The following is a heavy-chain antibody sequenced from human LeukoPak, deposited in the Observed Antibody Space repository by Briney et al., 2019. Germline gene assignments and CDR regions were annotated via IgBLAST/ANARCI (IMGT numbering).Heavy chain of an antibody. V-gene: IGHV3-21*06. CDR2: ISATSKYE. CDR3: ARDYSLVVRGVNYYFHMDV. CDR1: GFGFRRFS. D-gene: IGHD3-10*01. J-gene: IGHJ6*03. Sequence: GGSLRLSCAASGFGFRRFSMNLVRQAPGKGLEWVSVISATSKYEYYSDSVKGRFTISRDNAKNSLYLQINSLRAEDTAVYYCARDYSLVVRGVNYYFHMDVWGKGTTVIVSS.